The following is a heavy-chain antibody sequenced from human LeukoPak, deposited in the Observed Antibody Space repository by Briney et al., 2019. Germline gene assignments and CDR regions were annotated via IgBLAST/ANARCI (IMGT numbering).Heavy chain of an antibody. Sequence: SQTLSLTCVISGDSVSGYTVAWNWIRQSPSRGLEWLGRTYFRSSWIFEYAVSVKSRIKISPDTSKNQFSLQLLSVTSEDTAVYYCARSSKDAVADWNWFDPWGQGTLVTVSS. V-gene: IGHV6-1*01. CDR3: ARSSKDAVADWNWFDP. CDR2: TYFRSSWIF. D-gene: IGHD6-19*01. CDR1: GDSVSGYTVA. J-gene: IGHJ5*02.